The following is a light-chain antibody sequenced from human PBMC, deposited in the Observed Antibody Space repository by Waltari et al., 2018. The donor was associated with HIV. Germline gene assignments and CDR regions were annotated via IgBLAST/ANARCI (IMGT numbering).Light chain of an antibody. J-gene: IGKJ2*01. Sequence: DIQMTQSPSLSTSVGDRVNITCRASQSIDIYVNWYQLKPGKTPNLLIYSASNLQSGVPSRFSGSGSGTDFTLTISSLQPEDIATYYCQQNYDTQYTFGQGTKLEIK. CDR2: SAS. V-gene: IGKV1-39*01. CDR1: QSIDIY. CDR3: QQNYDTQYT.